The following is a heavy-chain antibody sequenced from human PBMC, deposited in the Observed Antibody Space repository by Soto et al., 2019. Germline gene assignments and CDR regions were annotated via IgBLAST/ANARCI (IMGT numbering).Heavy chain of an antibody. J-gene: IGHJ3*02. CDR2: IDPSDSYT. Sequence: PGESLKISCKGSGYSFTSYWISWVRQMPGKGLEWMGRIDPSDSYTNYSPSFQGHVTISADKSISTAYLQWSSLKASDTAMYYCARPREYYYDSSGYYSDAFDIWGQGTMVT. D-gene: IGHD3-22*01. CDR3: ARPREYYYDSSGYYSDAFDI. CDR1: GYSFTSYW. V-gene: IGHV5-10-1*01.